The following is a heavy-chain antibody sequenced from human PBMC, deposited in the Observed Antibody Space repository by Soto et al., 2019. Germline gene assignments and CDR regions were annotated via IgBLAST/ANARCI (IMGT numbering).Heavy chain of an antibody. V-gene: IGHV3-23*01. Sequence: EVQLLESGGGLVQPGGSLRLSCAASGFTFSSYAMSWVRQAPGKGLEWVSAISGSGGSTYYADSVKGRFTISRDNXXXXXXLQMNSLRAEDTAVYYCAKAKGYYYDSSGYRTNFDYWGQGTLVTVSS. CDR3: AKAKGYYYDSSGYRTNFDY. D-gene: IGHD3-22*01. CDR1: GFTFSSYA. CDR2: ISGSGGST. J-gene: IGHJ4*02.